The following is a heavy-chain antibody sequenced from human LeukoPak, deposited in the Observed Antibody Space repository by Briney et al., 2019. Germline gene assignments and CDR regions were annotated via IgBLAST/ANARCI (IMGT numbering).Heavy chain of an antibody. V-gene: IGHV3-66*01. J-gene: IGHJ4*02. Sequence: GGSLRLSCAASGFTVSNNYMTWVRQAPGKGLEWVLVIYSDGRTYYADSVKGRFTISRDNSKNTLYLQMNSLRAEDTAVCYCARAEVATPSPGYYYFDYWGQGTLVTVSS. CDR3: ARAEVATPSPGYYYFDY. D-gene: IGHD5-12*01. CDR1: GFTVSNNY. CDR2: IYSDGRT.